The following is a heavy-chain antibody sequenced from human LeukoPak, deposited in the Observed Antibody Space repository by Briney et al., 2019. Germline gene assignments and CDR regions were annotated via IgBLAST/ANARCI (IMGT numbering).Heavy chain of an antibody. Sequence: GGSLRLSCAASGFTFSHYWMTWVRQAPGKGLEWVANIKPDASEKNYVDSVEGRFTISRDTAKNSLYLQMNSLRAEDTAVHSCARDKGIRDSGMHLGYWGKETLVTVSS. CDR1: GFTFSHYW. V-gene: IGHV3-7*01. CDR2: IKPDASEK. J-gene: IGHJ4*02. D-gene: IGHD4-17*01. CDR3: ARDKGIRDSGMHLGY.